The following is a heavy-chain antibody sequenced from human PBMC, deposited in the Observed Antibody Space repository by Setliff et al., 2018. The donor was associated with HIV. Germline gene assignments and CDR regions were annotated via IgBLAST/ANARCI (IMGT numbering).Heavy chain of an antibody. CDR2: IIPIFGTG. V-gene: IGHV1-69*13. CDR3: ARSPHDYDSDYYMDV. D-gene: IGHD4-17*01. J-gene: IGHJ6*03. Sequence: SVKVSCKASGGTFSNYAISWVRQAPGQGLEWMGGIIPIFGTGMYAQKFQGRVTITADESTTTAYMELSSLRSEDMAVYFCARSPHDYDSDYYMDVWGKGTTVTVSS. CDR1: GGTFSNYA.